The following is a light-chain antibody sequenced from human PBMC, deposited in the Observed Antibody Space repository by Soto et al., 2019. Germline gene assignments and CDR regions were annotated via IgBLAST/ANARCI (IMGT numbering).Light chain of an antibody. CDR1: SSDVGVYNY. CDR3: SSYKSRDTRV. CDR2: EVS. V-gene: IGLV2-14*01. J-gene: IGLJ1*01. Sequence: QSALTQPASVSGSPGQSITISCSGTSSDVGVYNYVSWYQQHPGIAPQLILYEVSNRPSGVSYRFSGSTSGNTASLTISGLQAEDEADYYCSSYKSRDTRVFGTGTKVTVL.